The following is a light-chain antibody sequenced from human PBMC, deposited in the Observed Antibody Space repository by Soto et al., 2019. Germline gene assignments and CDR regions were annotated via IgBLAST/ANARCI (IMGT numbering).Light chain of an antibody. CDR3: QYYSSSLSIT. V-gene: IGKV3-20*01. CDR1: QSVRNTY. CDR2: GAS. Sequence: EIVLTQSPGILSLSPGERATLSCRASQSVRNTYLAWYQQKPGQAPRLLIHGASSRATGIPHRFSGSGSGTDFTLTISRLEPEDFAVYYCQYYSSSLSITFGQGTRLDIK. J-gene: IGKJ5*01.